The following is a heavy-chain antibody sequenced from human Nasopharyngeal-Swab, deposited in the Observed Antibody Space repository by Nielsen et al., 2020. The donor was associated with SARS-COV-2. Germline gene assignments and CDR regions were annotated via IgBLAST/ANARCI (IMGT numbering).Heavy chain of an antibody. J-gene: IGHJ4*02. Sequence: LSLTCAASGFTFSSYGMHWVRQAPGKGLEWVAVIWYDGSNKYYADSVKGRFTISRDNSKNTLYLQMNSLRAEDTAVYYCARDLGGAVAGTDYWGQGTLVTVSS. CDR3: ARDLGGAVAGTDY. CDR1: GFTFSSYG. CDR2: IWYDGSNK. V-gene: IGHV3-33*01. D-gene: IGHD6-13*01.